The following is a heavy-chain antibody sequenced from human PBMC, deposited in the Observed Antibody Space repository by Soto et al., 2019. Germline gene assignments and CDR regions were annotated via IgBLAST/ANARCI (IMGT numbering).Heavy chain of an antibody. CDR3: ASAAVTGTAGLDF. V-gene: IGHV1-2*02. J-gene: IGHJ4*02. CDR2: INPNSGGT. CDR1: GSTFSGCY. Sequence: ASVKVSCKASGSTFSGCYMHWGRQAPGQGPEGLGWINPNSGGTKSAEKFQGRVTMPRDTSSSTAYMELSRLTSDDTAVYYCASAAVTGTAGLDFWGQGTQVTVSS. D-gene: IGHD6-19*01.